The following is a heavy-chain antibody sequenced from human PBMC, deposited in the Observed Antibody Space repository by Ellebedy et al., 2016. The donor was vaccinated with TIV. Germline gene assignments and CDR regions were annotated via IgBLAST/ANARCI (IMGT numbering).Heavy chain of an antibody. CDR2: SISSGGST. CDR3: ARATFGSGSYAYFDF. J-gene: IGHJ4*02. D-gene: IGHD3-10*01. CDR1: GFTFSNYA. Sequence: PGGSLRLSCAASGFTFSNYAISWVRQAPGKGLEWVSGSISSGGSTYYTDSVKGRFTMSRDNSKNTLYLQMNSLRAEDTAIYYCARATFGSGSYAYFDFWGQGTLVTVSS. V-gene: IGHV3-23*01.